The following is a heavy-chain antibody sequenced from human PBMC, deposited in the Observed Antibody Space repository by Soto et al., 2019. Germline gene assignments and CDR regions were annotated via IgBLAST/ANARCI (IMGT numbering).Heavy chain of an antibody. Sequence: EVQLVESGGGLVQPGGSLRLSCAASGFTFSSYWMHWVRQAPGKGLVWVSRINSDGSSTSYADSVKGRFTISRDNAKNTLYLQMNSQRAEDTALNYRSRVYTSGGGCYHLHYWGQGTLVTVSS. J-gene: IGHJ4*02. CDR1: GFTFSSYW. D-gene: IGHD2-15*01. CDR3: SRVYTSGGGCYHLHY. V-gene: IGHV3-74*01. CDR2: INSDGSST.